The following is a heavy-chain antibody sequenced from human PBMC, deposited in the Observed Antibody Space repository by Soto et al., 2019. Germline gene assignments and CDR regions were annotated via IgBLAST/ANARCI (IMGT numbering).Heavy chain of an antibody. Sequence: SETLSLTCTVSGGSITSSSYYWGWIRQPPGKGLEWIGSIYYSGRAYYSPSLKSRVTISVDTSKNQFSLKLSSVTAAETAVYYCANGGVIVNDAFDIWGQGTMVTVSS. J-gene: IGHJ3*02. CDR3: ANGGVIVNDAFDI. CDR2: IYYSGRA. D-gene: IGHD3-16*02. CDR1: GGSITSSSYY. V-gene: IGHV4-39*01.